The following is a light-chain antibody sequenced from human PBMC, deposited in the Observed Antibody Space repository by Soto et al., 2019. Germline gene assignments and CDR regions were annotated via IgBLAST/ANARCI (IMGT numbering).Light chain of an antibody. CDR1: QSISTW. J-gene: IGKJ4*01. V-gene: IGKV1-5*01. CDR3: QQYDGN. Sequence: DIPMTQSPSPLSASVGDRVIITCRASQSISTWLAWYQQKPGEGPKLLIYSASTLQSGVPSRFSGSGSGTEVTLTISGLQPDDFATYYCQQYDGNFGGGTRVEIK. CDR2: SAS.